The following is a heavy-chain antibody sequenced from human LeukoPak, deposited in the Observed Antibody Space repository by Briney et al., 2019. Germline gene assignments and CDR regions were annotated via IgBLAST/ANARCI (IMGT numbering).Heavy chain of an antibody. J-gene: IGHJ6*02. V-gene: IGHV4-59*01. CDR1: GGSISSDY. CDR3: ARAVKVYSPSYGMDV. Sequence: PSETLSLTCTVSGGSISSDYWSWIRQPPGKALEWIGNIYHSGGTNYNPSLRSRVTISVDTSKTKFSLKLSSVTAADTAVYYCARAVKVYSPSYGMDVWGQGTTVTVSS. D-gene: IGHD5-18*01. CDR2: IYHSGGT.